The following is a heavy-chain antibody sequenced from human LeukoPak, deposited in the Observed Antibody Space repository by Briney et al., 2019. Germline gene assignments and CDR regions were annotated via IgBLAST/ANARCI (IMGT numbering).Heavy chain of an antibody. J-gene: IGHJ4*02. CDR3: ARRRYTSGYLHY. CDR2: IYYSGST. CDR1: GDSISGFY. V-gene: IGHV4-59*08. Sequence: PSETLSLTCTVSGDSISGFYWSWIRQPPGKGLEWIGYIYYSGSTNYNPSLKSRVTISVDTSKSQFSLKLTSVTAADTAVYYCARRRYTSGYLHYWGQGTLVTVSS. D-gene: IGHD3-22*01.